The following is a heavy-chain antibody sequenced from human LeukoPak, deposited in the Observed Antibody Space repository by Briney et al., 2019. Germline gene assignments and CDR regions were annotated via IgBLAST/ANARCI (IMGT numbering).Heavy chain of an antibody. J-gene: IGHJ5*02. D-gene: IGHD3-3*01. Sequence: SETLSLTCTVSGRSFSSSSDYWGWIRQPPGKGLEWIGSICYSGSTYYNPSLKSRVTISVDTSKNQFFLKLSSVTAACALLYYSSIHLLEPRRSKNNWFDPGGQGTLVTVSS. CDR2: ICYSGST. CDR1: GRSFSSSSDY. CDR3: SIHLLEPRRSKNNWFDP. V-gene: IGHV4-39*01.